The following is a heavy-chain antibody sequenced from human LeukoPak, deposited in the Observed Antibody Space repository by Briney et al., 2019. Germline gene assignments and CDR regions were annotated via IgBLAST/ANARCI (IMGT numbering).Heavy chain of an antibody. D-gene: IGHD2-15*01. V-gene: IGHV1-69*05. CDR2: IIPIFVTA. J-gene: IGHJ5*02. CDR1: GYTFTSYG. CDR3: ASNKVVVAATFGWFDP. Sequence: SVKVSCKASGYTFTSYGISWVRQAPGQGLEWMGRIIPIFVTANYAQKFQGRVTITTDESTSTAYMELSSLRSEDTAVYSCASNKVVVAATFGWFDPWGQGTLVTVSS.